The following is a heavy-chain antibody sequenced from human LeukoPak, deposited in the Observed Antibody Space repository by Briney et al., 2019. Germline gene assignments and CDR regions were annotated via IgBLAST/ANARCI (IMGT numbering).Heavy chain of an antibody. CDR1: GFTFSSYW. Sequence: GGPLRLSCAASGFTFSSYWMSWFRQAPGKGREWVANIKQHGSEKYYLDSVKGRFTISKDNAKNSLYLQMNSLRAEDTAVYYCARGFRGWYAEGFDYWGQGTLVTVSS. J-gene: IGHJ4*02. CDR3: ARGFRGWYAEGFDY. CDR2: IKQHGSEK. V-gene: IGHV3-7*01. D-gene: IGHD6-19*01.